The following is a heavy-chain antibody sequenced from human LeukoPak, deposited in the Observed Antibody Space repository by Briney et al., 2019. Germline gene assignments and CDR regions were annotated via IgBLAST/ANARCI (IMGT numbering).Heavy chain of an antibody. CDR2: IYYSGST. V-gene: IGHV4-30-4*08. CDR1: GGSISSGDYY. CDR3: ARDKGQAFDY. Sequence: SETLSLTCTVSGGSISSGDYYWSWIRQPPGKGLEWIGYIYYSGSTYYNPSIKSRVTISVDTSKNQFSLKLSSVTAADTAVYYCARDKGQAFDYWGQGTLVTVSS. J-gene: IGHJ4*02.